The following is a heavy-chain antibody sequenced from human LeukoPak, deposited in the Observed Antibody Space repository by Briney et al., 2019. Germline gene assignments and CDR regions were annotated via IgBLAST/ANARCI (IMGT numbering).Heavy chain of an antibody. V-gene: IGHV7-4-1*02. CDR1: GYTFTSYA. Sequence: ASVKVSCKASGYTFTSYAMNWVRQAPGQGLEWMGWINTNTGNPTYAQGFTGRFVFSLDTSVSTAYLQISSLKAEDTAVYYCARDLAPDCSGGSCYSDYYYYGMDVWGQGTTVTVSS. CDR3: ARDLAPDCSGGSCYSDYYYYGMDV. D-gene: IGHD2-15*01. CDR2: INTNTGNP. J-gene: IGHJ6*02.